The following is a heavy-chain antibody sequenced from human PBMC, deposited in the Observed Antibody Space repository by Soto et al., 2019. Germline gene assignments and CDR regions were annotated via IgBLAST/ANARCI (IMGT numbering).Heavy chain of an antibody. CDR1: GGSFSGYY. V-gene: IGHV4-34*01. D-gene: IGHD6-13*01. CDR3: ARGKIAAAGTAWFDP. Sequence: PSETLSLTCAVYGGSFSGYYWSWIRQPPGKGLEWIGEINHSGSTNYNPSLKSRVTISVDTSKNQFSLKLSSVTAADTAVYYCARGKIAAAGTAWFDPWGPGTLVTVSS. J-gene: IGHJ5*02. CDR2: INHSGST.